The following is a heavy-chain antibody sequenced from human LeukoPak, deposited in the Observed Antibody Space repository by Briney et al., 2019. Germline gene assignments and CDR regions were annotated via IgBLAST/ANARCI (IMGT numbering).Heavy chain of an antibody. V-gene: IGHV5-51*01. J-gene: IGHJ3*02. D-gene: IGHD1-26*01. Sequence: GEALEISWQGSGSSFTSYWIGWVRQLPGKGLEWRGIIYPGDSDTRYSPSFQGQVTISADKSINPAYLQWSTLTASDTAMYYCARWVGATIIDAFDIWGQGTMVTVSS. CDR3: ARWVGATIIDAFDI. CDR1: GSSFTSYW. CDR2: IYPGDSDT.